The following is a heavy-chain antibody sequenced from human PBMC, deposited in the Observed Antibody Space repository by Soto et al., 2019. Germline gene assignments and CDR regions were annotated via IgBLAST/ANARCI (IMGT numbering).Heavy chain of an antibody. V-gene: IGHV3-21*01. J-gene: IGHJ4*02. CDR1: GFTFSSYS. D-gene: IGHD2-2*01. Sequence: GGSLRLSCAASGFTFSSYSMNWVRQAPGKGLEWVSSISSSSSYIYYADSVKGRFTISRDNAKNSLYLQMNSLRAEDTAVYYCASDGYQLGHINDYWGQGTLVTVSS. CDR3: ASDGYQLGHINDY. CDR2: ISSSSSYI.